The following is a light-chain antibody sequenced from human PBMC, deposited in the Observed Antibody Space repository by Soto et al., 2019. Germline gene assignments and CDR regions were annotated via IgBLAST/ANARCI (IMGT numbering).Light chain of an antibody. Sequence: EVVLTQSPGTLSLSPGERATLSCRASQSVSNNYLAWYQQNRGQSPKLLLFGSTDRATGIPDRFSGSGSGTDFTLTISRLEPEDFAVYYCQQYGSSPPYTFGQGTKLEIK. V-gene: IGKV3-20*01. CDR2: GST. CDR3: QQYGSSPPYT. J-gene: IGKJ2*01. CDR1: QSVSNNY.